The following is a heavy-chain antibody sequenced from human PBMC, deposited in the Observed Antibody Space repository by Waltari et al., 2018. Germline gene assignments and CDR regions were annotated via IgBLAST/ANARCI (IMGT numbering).Heavy chain of an antibody. V-gene: IGHV1-69*12. CDR2: ILPIFGTA. Sequence: QVQLVQSGAEVTKPGSSVKVSCKASGGTFSSYAITWVRQSPGQGLEWMGGILPIFGTANYAQKFQGRVTITADESTSTAYMELSSLRSEDTAVYYCARDLVVAAVADSGAFDIWGQGTMVTVSS. D-gene: IGHD6-19*01. J-gene: IGHJ3*02. CDR3: ARDLVVAAVADSGAFDI. CDR1: GGTFSSYA.